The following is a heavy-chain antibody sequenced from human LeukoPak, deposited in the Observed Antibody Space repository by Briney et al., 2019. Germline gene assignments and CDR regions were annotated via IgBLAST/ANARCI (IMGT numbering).Heavy chain of an antibody. Sequence: SETLSLTCTVSGGSISSYYWSWIRQPPEKGLEWIGYIYYSGSTNYNPSLKSRVTISVDTSKNQFSLKLSSVTAADTAVYYCARHREMATIRESYFDYWGQGTLVTVSS. CDR1: GGSISSYY. D-gene: IGHD5-24*01. J-gene: IGHJ4*02. CDR3: ARHREMATIRESYFDY. CDR2: IYYSGST. V-gene: IGHV4-59*08.